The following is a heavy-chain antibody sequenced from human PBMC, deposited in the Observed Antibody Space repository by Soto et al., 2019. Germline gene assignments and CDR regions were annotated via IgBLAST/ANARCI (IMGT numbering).Heavy chain of an antibody. CDR3: ARDLKYSSSIFDY. V-gene: IGHV1-69*13. CDR2: IIPIFGTA. CDR1: GGTFSSYA. D-gene: IGHD6-6*01. J-gene: IGHJ4*02. Sequence: SVKVSCKASGGTFSSYAISWVRQAPGQGLEWMGGIIPIFGTANYAQKLQGRVTITADESTSTAYMELSSLRSEDTAVYYCARDLKYSSSIFDYWGQGTLVTVSS.